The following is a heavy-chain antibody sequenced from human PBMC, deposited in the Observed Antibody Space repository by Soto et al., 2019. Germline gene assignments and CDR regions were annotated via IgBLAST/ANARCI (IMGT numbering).Heavy chain of an antibody. CDR2: IDPSDSYT. Sequence: GESLKISCKGSGYSFTSYWISWVRQMPGKGLEWMGRIDPSDSYTNYSPSFQGHVTISADKSISTAYLRWSSLKASDTAMYYCARQYCSGGSCYSVWFDPWGQGTLVTVSS. D-gene: IGHD2-15*01. CDR3: ARQYCSGGSCYSVWFDP. V-gene: IGHV5-10-1*01. J-gene: IGHJ5*02. CDR1: GYSFTSYW.